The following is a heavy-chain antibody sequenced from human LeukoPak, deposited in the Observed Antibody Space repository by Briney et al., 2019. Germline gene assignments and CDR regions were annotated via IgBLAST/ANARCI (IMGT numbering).Heavy chain of an antibody. CDR1: GYTFTGYY. CDR2: ISAYNGNT. V-gene: IGHV1-18*04. J-gene: IGHJ5*02. CDR3: ARDVRSWFDP. Sequence: ASVKVSCKASGYTFTGYYMHWVRQAPGQGLEWMGWISAYNGNTNHAQKLQGRVTMTTDTSTSTAYMELRSLRSDDTAVYYCARDVRSWFDPWGQGTLVTVSS.